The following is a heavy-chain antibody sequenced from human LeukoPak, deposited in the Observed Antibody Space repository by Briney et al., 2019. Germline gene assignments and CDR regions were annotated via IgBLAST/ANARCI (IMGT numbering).Heavy chain of an antibody. CDR3: ARLVRGLSPFYYGMDV. V-gene: IGHV1-2*02. J-gene: IGHJ6*02. CDR1: GYTFTVYY. D-gene: IGHD3-10*01. Sequence: ASVKVSFKASGYTFTVYYMHWVRQAPGQGLEWMGWINPNSGGTNYAQKFQGRVTMTRDKSISTAYLQWSSLKASDTAMYYCARLVRGLSPFYYGMDVWGQGTTVTVSS. CDR2: INPNSGGT.